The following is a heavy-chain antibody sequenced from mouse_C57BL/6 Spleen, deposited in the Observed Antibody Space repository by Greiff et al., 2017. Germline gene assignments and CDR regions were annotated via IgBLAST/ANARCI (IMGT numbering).Heavy chain of an antibody. Sequence: EVQVVESGGGLVKPGGSLKLSCAASGFTFSDYGMHWVRQAPEKGLEWVAYISSGSSTIYYADTVKGRFTISRDNAKNTLFLQMTSLRSEDTAMYYCARDYGPTYYFDYWGQGTTLTVSS. CDR1: GFTFSDYG. CDR2: ISSGSSTI. V-gene: IGHV5-17*01. J-gene: IGHJ2*01. D-gene: IGHD1-2*01. CDR3: ARDYGPTYYFDY.